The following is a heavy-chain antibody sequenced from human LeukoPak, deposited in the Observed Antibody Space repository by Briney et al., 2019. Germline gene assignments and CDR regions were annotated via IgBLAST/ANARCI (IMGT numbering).Heavy chain of an antibody. CDR3: ARDCSSTSCYRGMIDY. Sequence: PGGSLRLSCAASGFTFSSYAMSWVRQAPGKGLEWVSAISGSGGGTYYADSVKGRFTISRDNSKNTLYLQMNSLRDEDTAVYYCARDCSSTSCYRGMIDYWGQGTLVTVSS. CDR2: ISGSGGGT. V-gene: IGHV3-23*01. J-gene: IGHJ4*02. CDR1: GFTFSSYA. D-gene: IGHD2-2*02.